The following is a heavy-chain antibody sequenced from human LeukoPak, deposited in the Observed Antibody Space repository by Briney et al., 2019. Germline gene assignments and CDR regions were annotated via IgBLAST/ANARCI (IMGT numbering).Heavy chain of an antibody. V-gene: IGHV3-23*01. Sequence: GGSLRLSCAASGFTFSSYAMSWVRQAPGKGLEWVSAISGSGGSTYYADSVKGRFIISRDNSKNTLYLQMNSLRTDDTAVYYCVRDFSGSGSIDYWGQGTLVTVAS. CDR3: VRDFSGSGSIDY. D-gene: IGHD3-10*01. CDR1: GFTFSSYA. CDR2: ISGSGGST. J-gene: IGHJ4*02.